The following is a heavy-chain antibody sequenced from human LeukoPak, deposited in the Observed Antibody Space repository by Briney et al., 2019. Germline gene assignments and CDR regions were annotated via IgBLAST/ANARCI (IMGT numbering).Heavy chain of an antibody. D-gene: IGHD3-10*01. Sequence: KSSETLSLTCTVSGGSISTYYWSWIRQPPGKGLEWIGFIHYNDNTKYNPSLESRVTISVDTSKNQFSLRLSSVTAADTAVYYCARLWDYYGSGSIDYWGQGTLVTVSS. CDR2: IHYNDNT. V-gene: IGHV4-59*08. J-gene: IGHJ4*02. CDR1: GGSISTYY. CDR3: ARLWDYYGSGSIDY.